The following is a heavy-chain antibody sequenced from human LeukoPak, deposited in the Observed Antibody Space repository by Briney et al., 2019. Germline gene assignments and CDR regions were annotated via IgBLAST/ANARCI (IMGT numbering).Heavy chain of an antibody. D-gene: IGHD6-6*01. CDR1: GGSISSSSYY. Sequence: SETLSLTCAVSGGSISSSSYYWGWIRQPPGKGLEWIGSIYYSGSTYYNPSIKSRVTISVDTSKNQFSLKLSSVTAADTAVYYCARSASVAARLLDYWGQGTLVTVSS. J-gene: IGHJ4*02. CDR3: ARSASVAARLLDY. CDR2: IYYSGST. V-gene: IGHV4-39*01.